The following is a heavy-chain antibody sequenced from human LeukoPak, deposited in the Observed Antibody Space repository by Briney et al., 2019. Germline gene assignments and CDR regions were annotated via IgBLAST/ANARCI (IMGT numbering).Heavy chain of an antibody. CDR1: GFTFSSYG. V-gene: IGHV3-30*02. CDR3: ARESAAAGGFDP. J-gene: IGHJ5*02. D-gene: IGHD6-13*01. CDR2: IRYDGSNK. Sequence: PGGSLRLSCAASGFTFSSYGMHWVRQAPGKGLEWVAFIRYDGSNKYYADSVKGRFTISRDNSKNTLFLQMNSLRAEDTAVYYCARESAAAGGFDPWGQGTLVTVSS.